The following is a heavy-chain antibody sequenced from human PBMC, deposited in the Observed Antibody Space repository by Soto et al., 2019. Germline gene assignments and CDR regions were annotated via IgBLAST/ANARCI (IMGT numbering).Heavy chain of an antibody. D-gene: IGHD4-17*01. CDR2: INQDGTAK. Sequence: EVQLVESGGGLVQPGGSLRLSCAVSGFTFGTHWMSWVRQAPGKGPEWVANINQDGTAKSYVDSVKGRFTISRDNAKNSLYLQMNSLRVEDTVVYYCASDYGLGGQGSLVTVSS. V-gene: IGHV3-7*04. J-gene: IGHJ4*02. CDR3: ASDYGL. CDR1: GFTFGTHW.